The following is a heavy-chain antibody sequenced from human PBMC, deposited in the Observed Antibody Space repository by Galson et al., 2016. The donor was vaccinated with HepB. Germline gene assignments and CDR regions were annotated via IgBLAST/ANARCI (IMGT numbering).Heavy chain of an antibody. V-gene: IGHV1-69*13. CDR3: ARDRERQVAPFTMTPPDDWYFDL. CDR1: GGTFSSYV. D-gene: IGHD3-3*01. CDR2: IIPIFGTA. J-gene: IGHJ2*01. Sequence: SVKVSCKASGGTFSSYVISWVRQAPGQGLEWMGGIIPIFGTANYAQKFQGRLTTTADESTSTAYMELYRLRSEDTAVYYCARDRERQVAPFTMTPPDDWYFDLWGRGTLLTVSS.